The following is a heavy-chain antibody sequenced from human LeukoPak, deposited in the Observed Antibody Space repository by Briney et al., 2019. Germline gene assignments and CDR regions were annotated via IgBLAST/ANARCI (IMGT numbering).Heavy chain of an antibody. CDR2: INHSGST. CDR3: ARVLRPFTIFGVVFKSIDYFDY. Sequence: SETLSLTCAVYGGSFSDYYRSWIRQPPGKGLEWIGEINHSGSTNYNPSLKSRVTISVDTSRNQFSLKLSSVTAADTAVYYRARVLRPFTIFGVVFKSIDYFDYWGQGTLVTVSS. CDR1: GGSFSDYY. D-gene: IGHD3-3*01. J-gene: IGHJ4*02. V-gene: IGHV4-34*01.